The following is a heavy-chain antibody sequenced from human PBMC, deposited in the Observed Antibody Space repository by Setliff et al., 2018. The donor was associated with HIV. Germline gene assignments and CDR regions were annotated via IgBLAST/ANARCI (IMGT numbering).Heavy chain of an antibody. CDR2: IYTTGGT. J-gene: IGHJ4*02. V-gene: IGHV4-4*07. D-gene: IGHD6-13*01. Sequence: KPSETLSLTCNLSGVSIPTNYWNWIRQPAGKGLEWIGRIYTTGGTNYNPALKSRVTMSIDTSKNQISLKLNSVTAADTATYYCARSNPGITAGLLAYWGPGTLVTVSS. CDR1: GVSIPTNY. CDR3: ARSNPGITAGLLAY.